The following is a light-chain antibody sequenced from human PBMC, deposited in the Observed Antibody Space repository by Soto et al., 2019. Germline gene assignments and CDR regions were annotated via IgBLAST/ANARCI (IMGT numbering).Light chain of an antibody. CDR3: CSYAGSSTFVV. CDR1: SSDVGSNNL. J-gene: IGLJ1*01. CDR2: EVS. V-gene: IGLV2-23*02. Sequence: QSVLTQPASVSGSPGQSITISCTGTSSDVGSNNLVSWYQQHPGKAPKLMIYEVSKRPSGVSNRFSGSKSGNTASLTISGLQAEDEADYYCCSYAGSSTFVVFGTGTKVTVL.